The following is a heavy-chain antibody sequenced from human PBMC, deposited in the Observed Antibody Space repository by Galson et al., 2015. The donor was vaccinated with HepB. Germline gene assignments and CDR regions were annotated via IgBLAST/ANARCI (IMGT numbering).Heavy chain of an antibody. CDR2: IKPDGSEK. CDR3: ARLGDYSDFEY. D-gene: IGHD4-17*01. Sequence: SLRLSCAASGFTFSSHWMSWVRQAPGKGLEWVANIKPDGSEKYYGDSVKGRFTMSRDNAKSSLYLQMSSLRGEDTAVYYCARLGDYSDFEYWGQGTLVTVSS. V-gene: IGHV3-7*03. CDR1: GFTFSSHW. J-gene: IGHJ4*02.